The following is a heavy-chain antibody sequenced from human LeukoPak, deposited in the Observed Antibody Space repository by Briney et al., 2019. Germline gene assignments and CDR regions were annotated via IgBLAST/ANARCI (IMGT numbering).Heavy chain of an antibody. CDR1: GGSIDSYY. D-gene: IGHD2-2*01. J-gene: IGHJ4*02. CDR2: IYYTGST. Sequence: KPSETLSLTCTVSGGSIDSYYWSWLRQPPGKGLEWIGYIYYTGSTEYHPSLKSRVTISLDTSKNQFSLKLTSVTAADTAVYYCARVYQSAEYYFDYWGQGNLVSVSS. CDR3: ARVYQSAEYYFDY. V-gene: IGHV4-59*01.